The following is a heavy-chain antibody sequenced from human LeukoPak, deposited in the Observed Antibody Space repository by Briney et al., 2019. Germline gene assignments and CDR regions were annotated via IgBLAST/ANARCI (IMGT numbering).Heavy chain of an antibody. Sequence: GGSLRLSCAASGFTFSDYYMSWIRQAPGKGLEWVGRIKSKIDGGTTDYGAPVKGRFTISRDDSKNTLYLQMNSLKSEDTAVYYCTTIRGFCSGRSCLGYWGQGTLVTVSS. CDR3: TTIRGFCSGRSCLGY. CDR2: IKSKIDGGTT. V-gene: IGHV3-15*01. D-gene: IGHD2-15*01. CDR1: GFTFSDYY. J-gene: IGHJ4*02.